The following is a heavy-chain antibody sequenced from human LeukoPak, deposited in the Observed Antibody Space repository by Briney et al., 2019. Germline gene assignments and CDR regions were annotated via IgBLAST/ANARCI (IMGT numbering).Heavy chain of an antibody. CDR2: IDNSGSSI. Sequence: PGGSLRLSCEASGFTFSSYSMNWVRQAPGKGLEWVSYIDNSGSSIYYADSVKGRFTISRDNAKNSLYLQMNSLRDEDTAVYYCARDGQQLGVYFDYWGQGTLVTVSS. D-gene: IGHD4-11*01. CDR3: ARDGQQLGVYFDY. J-gene: IGHJ4*02. CDR1: GFTFSSYS. V-gene: IGHV3-48*02.